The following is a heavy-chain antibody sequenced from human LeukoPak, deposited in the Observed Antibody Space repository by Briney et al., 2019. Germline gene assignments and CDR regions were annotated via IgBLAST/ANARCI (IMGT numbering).Heavy chain of an antibody. CDR3: ARASNFDNRPLRWFDP. CDR1: GYSISRGYY. CDR2: IYHSGTT. Sequence: PSETLSLTCTVSGYSISRGYYWGWIRQPPGKGLAWVGSIYHSGTTYYDPSLKSRVTISVDTSKNQFSLKLSSVTAADTAVYYCARASNFDNRPLRWFDPWGQGTLVTVSS. V-gene: IGHV4-38-2*02. D-gene: IGHD3-9*01. J-gene: IGHJ5*02.